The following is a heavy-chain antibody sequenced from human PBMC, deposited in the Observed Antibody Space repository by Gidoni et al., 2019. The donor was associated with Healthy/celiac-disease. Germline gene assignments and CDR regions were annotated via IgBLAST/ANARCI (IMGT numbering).Heavy chain of an antibody. J-gene: IGHJ4*02. CDR3: ARDRDGDYADY. D-gene: IGHD4-17*01. Sequence: QVQLVQSGAEVKKPGSSAKVSCKASGGTFSSYAISGVRQAPGQGLEWMGGIIPIFGTANYAQKFQGRVTITADKSTSTAYMGLSSLRSEDTAVYYCARDRDGDYADYWGQGTLVTVSS. V-gene: IGHV1-69*06. CDR1: GGTFSSYA. CDR2: IIPIFGTA.